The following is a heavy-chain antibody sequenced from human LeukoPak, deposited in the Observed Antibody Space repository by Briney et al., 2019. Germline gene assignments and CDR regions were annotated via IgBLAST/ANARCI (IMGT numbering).Heavy chain of an antibody. Sequence: SETLSLTCTVSGASISSGGYYWSWIRQHPGKGLEWIGYIYYSGSTYYNPSLKSRVTISVDTSKNQFSLKLSSVTAADTAVYYCARELRYFDSLDYWGQGTLVTVSS. CDR2: IYYSGST. CDR1: GASISSGGYY. CDR3: ARELRYFDSLDY. J-gene: IGHJ4*02. V-gene: IGHV4-30-4*08. D-gene: IGHD3-9*01.